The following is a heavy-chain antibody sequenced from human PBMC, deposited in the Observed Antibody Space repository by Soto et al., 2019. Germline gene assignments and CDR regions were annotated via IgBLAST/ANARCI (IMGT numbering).Heavy chain of an antibody. D-gene: IGHD4-4*01. Sequence: LRLSCAASGFTFSSYAMSWVRQAPGKGLEWVSAISGSGGSTYYADSVKGRFTISRDNSKNTLYLQMNSLRAEDTAVYYCAKDRYSNYYYYYYMDVWGKGTTVTVSS. J-gene: IGHJ6*03. CDR3: AKDRYSNYYYYYYMDV. CDR1: GFTFSSYA. V-gene: IGHV3-23*01. CDR2: ISGSGGST.